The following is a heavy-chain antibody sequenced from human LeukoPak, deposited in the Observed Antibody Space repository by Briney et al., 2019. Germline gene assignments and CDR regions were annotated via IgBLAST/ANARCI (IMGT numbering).Heavy chain of an antibody. J-gene: IGHJ5*02. D-gene: IGHD3-16*01. CDR2: MNPNSGST. CDR3: ASGNSYDPYNWLDP. V-gene: IGHV1-2*02. Sequence: ASVKVSCKASGYTFTGYYMHWVRQAPGQGLEWMGWMNPNSGSTLYAQKFQGRVTMTRDNSISTAYMELSSLTSEDTAVYYCASGNSYDPYNWLDPWGQGTLVTVSS. CDR1: GYTFTGYY.